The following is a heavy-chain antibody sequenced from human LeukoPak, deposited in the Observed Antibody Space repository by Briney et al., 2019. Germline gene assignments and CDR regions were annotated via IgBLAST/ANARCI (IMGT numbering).Heavy chain of an antibody. CDR2: IWYDGSQK. Sequence: GGSLRLSCATSGFTFSSYGFHWARQALGKGLEWVAVIWYDGSQKYYLDSVKGRFTISRDSFDNTVYLQMNGLRAEDTAVYYCARDLGHFSRGASYFDYWGQGALVTVSS. J-gene: IGHJ4*02. CDR3: ARDLGHFSRGASYFDY. V-gene: IGHV3-33*01. CDR1: GFTFSSYG. D-gene: IGHD4/OR15-4a*01.